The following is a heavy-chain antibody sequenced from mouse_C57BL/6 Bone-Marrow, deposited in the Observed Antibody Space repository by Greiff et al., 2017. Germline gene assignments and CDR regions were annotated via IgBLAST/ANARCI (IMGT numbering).Heavy chain of an antibody. J-gene: IGHJ4*01. Sequence: QVQLQQSGAELARPGASVKLSCKASGYTFTSYGISWVKQRTGQGLEWIGEIYPRSGNTYYNEKFKGKATLTADKSSSTAYMELRSLTSEDSAVYFCATWFLRRYYALGYWGQATSVTVSS. V-gene: IGHV1-81*01. CDR3: ATWFLRRYYALGY. D-gene: IGHD2-3*01. CDR2: IYPRSGNT. CDR1: GYTFTSYG.